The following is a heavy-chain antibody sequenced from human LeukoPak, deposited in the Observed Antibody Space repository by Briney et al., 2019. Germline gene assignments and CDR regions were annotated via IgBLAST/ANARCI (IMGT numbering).Heavy chain of an antibody. V-gene: IGHV4-34*01. CDR3: ARGRAFVRY. CDR2: INHSGST. CDR1: GGSFSGYY. Sequence: PSETLSLTCAVYGGSFSGYYWSWIRKPPGKGLEWIGEINHSGSTNYNPSLKSRVTISVDTSKNQFSLKLSSVTAADTAVYYCARGRAFVRYWGQGTLFTVSS. D-gene: IGHD3-16*01. J-gene: IGHJ4*02.